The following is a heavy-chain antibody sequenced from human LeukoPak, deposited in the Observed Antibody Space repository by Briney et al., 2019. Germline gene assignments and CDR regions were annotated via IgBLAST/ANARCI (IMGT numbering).Heavy chain of an antibody. J-gene: IGHJ6*03. CDR2: IYTSGST. Sequence: PSENLSLTCTVSGGSISSYYWSWLRQPAGKGLEWIGRIYTSGSTNYNPSLKSRVTMSVDTSKNQFSLKLSSVTAADTAVYYCARDNSSSWYGYYYYYMDVWGKGTTVTVSS. CDR3: ARDNSSSWYGYYYYYMDV. D-gene: IGHD6-13*01. V-gene: IGHV4-4*07. CDR1: GGSISSYY.